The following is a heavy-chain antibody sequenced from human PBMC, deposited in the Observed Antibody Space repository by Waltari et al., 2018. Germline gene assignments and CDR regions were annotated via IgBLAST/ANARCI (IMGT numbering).Heavy chain of an antibody. J-gene: IGHJ4*02. Sequence: EVQLVESGGGLVQPGGSLRLSCAASEFLFSNFWMTWLCQAPGEGLGWVANSNEDGSEENKVDSAKGRCTTASDNAKNSLYLQMNGLGPEDTAVYDCASLGHVDYCGQGTLVTVSS. V-gene: IGHV3-7*01. CDR1: EFLFSNFW. CDR3: ASLGHVDY. CDR2: SNEDGSEE.